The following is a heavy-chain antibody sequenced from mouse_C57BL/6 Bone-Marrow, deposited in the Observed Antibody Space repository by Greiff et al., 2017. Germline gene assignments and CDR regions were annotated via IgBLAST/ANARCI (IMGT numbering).Heavy chain of an antibody. J-gene: IGHJ1*03. V-gene: IGHV1-76*01. D-gene: IGHD2-1*01. CDR2: IYPGSGNT. CDR1: GFTFTDYY. Sequence: VQLKESGAELVRPGASVKLSCKASGFTFTDYYINWVKQRPGQGLEWIARIYPGSGNTYYNEKFKGKATLTAEKSSSTAYMQLSSLTSEDSSVYFCQVYYGNYVPWYFDVWGTGTTVTVSS. CDR3: QVYYGNYVPWYFDV.